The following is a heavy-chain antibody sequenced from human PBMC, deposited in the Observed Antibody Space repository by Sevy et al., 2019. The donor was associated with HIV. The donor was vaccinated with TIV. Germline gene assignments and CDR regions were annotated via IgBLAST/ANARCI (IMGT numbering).Heavy chain of an antibody. J-gene: IGHJ4*02. D-gene: IGHD6-13*01. V-gene: IGHV3-30*04. CDR2: MSSDGSNK. CDR3: ARGGDSWLPFDY. Sequence: GGSLRLSCAASGFTFSSYAMHWVRQAPGKGLEWVAVMSSDGSNKYYADSVKGRFTISRDNSKNTLYLQMNSLRAEDTAVYYCARGGDSWLPFDYWGQGTLVTVSS. CDR1: GFTFSSYA.